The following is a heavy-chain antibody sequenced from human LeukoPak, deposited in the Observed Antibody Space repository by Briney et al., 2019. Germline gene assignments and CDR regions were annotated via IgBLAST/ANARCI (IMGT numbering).Heavy chain of an antibody. CDR2: IIPILGIA. CDR3: ARALTGYSSGWAPRGDY. V-gene: IGHV1-69*02. D-gene: IGHD6-19*01. CDR1: GCTFSSYT. Sequence: SVKVSCKASGCTFSSYTISWVRQAPGQGLEWMGRIIPILGIANYAQKFQGRVTITADKSTSTAYMELSSLRSEDTAVYYCARALTGYSSGWAPRGDYWGQGTLVTVSS. J-gene: IGHJ4*02.